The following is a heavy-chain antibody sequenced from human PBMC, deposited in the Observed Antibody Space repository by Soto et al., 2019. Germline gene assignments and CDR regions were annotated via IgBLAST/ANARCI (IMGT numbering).Heavy chain of an antibody. V-gene: IGHV4-61*01. Sequence: LSLTCTVSGGSVRSDSFYWSWIRQPPGKGLEWIAFIYHSGSTNYNPSLNSRVTISVDTSKNRFSLKLTSVTAADTAIYYCARAPYDNSSHYAEHYTDYLGPGTLVTDSS. CDR1: GGSVRSDSFY. CDR2: IYHSGST. D-gene: IGHD3-22*01. CDR3: ARAPYDNSSHYAEHYTDY. J-gene: IGHJ4*02.